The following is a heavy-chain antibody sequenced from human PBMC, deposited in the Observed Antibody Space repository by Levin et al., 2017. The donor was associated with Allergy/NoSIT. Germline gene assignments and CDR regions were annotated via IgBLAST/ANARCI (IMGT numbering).Heavy chain of an antibody. J-gene: IGHJ5*02. CDR2: MHYSGST. Sequence: GSLRLSCAVSGYSIGSGYYWGWIRQAPGKGLEWIASMHYSGSTYYNPSLRSRVSQSVDTSKNHFSLRLSSVTAADTAVYYCARDGRYCSGGNCYSGWFDPWGQGTLVTVSS. V-gene: IGHV4-38-2*02. CDR1: GYSIGSGYY. D-gene: IGHD2-15*01. CDR3: ARDGRYCSGGNCYSGWFDP.